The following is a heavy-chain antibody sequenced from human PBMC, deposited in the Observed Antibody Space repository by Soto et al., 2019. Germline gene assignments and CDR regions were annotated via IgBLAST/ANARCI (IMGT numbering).Heavy chain of an antibody. D-gene: IGHD6-19*01. J-gene: IGHJ4*02. V-gene: IGHV3-53*01. CDR3: ARDIRLGPAEAGK. CDR2: INSGGST. CDR1: GFTVSSNY. Sequence: EVQLVESGGGLIQPGGSLRLSCAASGFTVSSNYVTWVRQAPGKGLEWVSLINSGGSTYYADSVKGRFIISGENSKNTVYLQMNSLRADDTAMYYCARDIRLGPAEAGKWGQGTLVTVSS.